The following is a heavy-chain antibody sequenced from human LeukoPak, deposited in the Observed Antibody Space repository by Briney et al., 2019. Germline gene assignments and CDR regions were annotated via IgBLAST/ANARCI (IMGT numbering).Heavy chain of an antibody. CDR1: GFTFSSYA. Sequence: GGSLRLSCAASGFTFSSYAMSWVRQAPGKGLEWVSGIRSSGGSTYYSDSVKGRSTISRDNSKNTLYLQMNSLRAEDTAVYYCAKEVRESAWYYFDYWGQGTLVTVSS. CDR3: AKEVRESAWYYFDY. D-gene: IGHD3-10*01. V-gene: IGHV3-23*01. CDR2: IRSSGGST. J-gene: IGHJ4*02.